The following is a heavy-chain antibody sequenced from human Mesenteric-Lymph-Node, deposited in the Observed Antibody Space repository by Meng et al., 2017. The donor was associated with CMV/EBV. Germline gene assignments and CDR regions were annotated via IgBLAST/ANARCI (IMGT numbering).Heavy chain of an antibody. Sequence: ASVKVSCKASGYTFTSYDINWVRQATGQGLEWMGWMNPNSGNTGYAQKFQGRVTITRNTSISTAYMDLRSLRSDDTAVYYCVRGRGNGDSWGQGTLVTVSS. CDR3: VRGRGNGDS. CDR1: GYTFTSYD. D-gene: IGHD3-16*01. V-gene: IGHV1-8*03. J-gene: IGHJ5*01. CDR2: MNPNSGNT.